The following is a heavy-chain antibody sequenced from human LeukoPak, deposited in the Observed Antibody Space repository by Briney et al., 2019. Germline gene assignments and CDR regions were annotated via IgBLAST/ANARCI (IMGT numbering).Heavy chain of an antibody. J-gene: IGHJ3*02. CDR2: IYHSGST. V-gene: IGHV4-4*02. CDR1: GGSISSSNW. CDR3: VGGYYDFWSGYYSTYAFDI. D-gene: IGHD3-3*01. Sequence: SETLSLTCAVSGGSISSSNWWSWVRQPPGKGLEWIGEIYHSGSTNYNPSLKSRVTISVDKSKNQFSLKLSSVTAADTAVYYCVGGYYDFWSGYYSTYAFDIWGQGTMVTVSS.